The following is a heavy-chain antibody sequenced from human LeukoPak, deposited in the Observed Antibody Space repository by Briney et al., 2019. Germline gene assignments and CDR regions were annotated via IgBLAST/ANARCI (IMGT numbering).Heavy chain of an antibody. CDR2: IYTSGST. CDR3: ARSQPPYSSRWYYFDY. V-gene: IGHV4-4*07. J-gene: IGHJ4*02. D-gene: IGHD6-13*01. Sequence: PSETLSLTCTVSGDSLSGYYWSWIRQPVGKGLEWIGRIYTSGSTDYNPSLKSRVTMSVDTSKNQFSLKLSSVTTADTAVYYCARSQPPYSSRWYYFDYWGQGTLVTVSS. CDR1: GDSLSGYY.